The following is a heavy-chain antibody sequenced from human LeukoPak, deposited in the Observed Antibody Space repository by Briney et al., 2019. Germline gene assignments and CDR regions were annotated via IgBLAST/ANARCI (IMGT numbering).Heavy chain of an antibody. V-gene: IGHV1-2*06. CDR1: GYTFTGYY. J-gene: IGHJ4*02. CDR3: ARAWVYYGSGSYYND. Sequence: ASVKVSCKASGYTFTGYYMHWVRQAPGQGLEWMGRINPNSGGTNYAQKFQGRVTMTRHTSISTAYMELSRLRSDDTAVYYCARAWVYYGSGSYYNDWGQGTLVTVSS. D-gene: IGHD3-10*01. CDR2: INPNSGGT.